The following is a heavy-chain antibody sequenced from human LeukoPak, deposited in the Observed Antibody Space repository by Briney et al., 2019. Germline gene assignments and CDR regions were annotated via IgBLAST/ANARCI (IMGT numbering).Heavy chain of an antibody. J-gene: IGHJ5*02. Sequence: GGSLRLSCAASGFTFSSYEMNWVRQAPGKGLEWVSYISSSGSTIYYADSVKGRFTISRDNAKNSLYLQMNSLRAEDTAVYYCARASSWRYNWFDPWGQGTLVTVSP. V-gene: IGHV3-48*03. CDR3: ARASSWRYNWFDP. D-gene: IGHD6-13*01. CDR2: ISSSGSTI. CDR1: GFTFSSYE.